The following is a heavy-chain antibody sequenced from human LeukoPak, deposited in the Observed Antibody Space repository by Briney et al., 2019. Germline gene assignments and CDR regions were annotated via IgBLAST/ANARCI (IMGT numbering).Heavy chain of an antibody. J-gene: IGHJ4*02. CDR1: GFIFSNYA. CDR3: TTWVGAHFDF. Sequence: GESLRLSCAASGFIFSNYAMHWVRQAPGKGLEWVSTIDGPTFRTHYADSVMGRFTISRDNSKNTLYLQMNSLRAEDTAVYFCTTWVGAHFDFWGQGTLVTVSS. CDR2: IDGPTFRT. D-gene: IGHD1-26*01. V-gene: IGHV3-23*01.